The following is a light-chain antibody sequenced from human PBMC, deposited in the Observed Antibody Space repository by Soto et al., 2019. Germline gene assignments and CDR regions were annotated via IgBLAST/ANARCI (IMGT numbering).Light chain of an antibody. CDR3: QQANRFPIT. Sequence: DIQMTQSPSSVSASVGDRVTVTCRASQGISNWLAWYQQKAGRAPKLLISGASNLQSGVLSRFSGSRSGTDFNLTISSLQPVDFATYYCQQANRFPITFGQGTRLEIK. V-gene: IGKV1-12*01. J-gene: IGKJ5*01. CDR2: GAS. CDR1: QGISNW.